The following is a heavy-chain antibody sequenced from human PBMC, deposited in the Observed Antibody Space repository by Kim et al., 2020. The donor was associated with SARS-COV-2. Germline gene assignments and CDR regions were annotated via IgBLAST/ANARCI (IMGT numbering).Heavy chain of an antibody. D-gene: IGHD1-26*01. V-gene: IGHV1-46*01. CDR1: GYTFTSYW. CDR2: INPSTTNT. J-gene: IGHJ4*02. Sequence: ASVKVSCKASGYTFTSYWIHWVRQAPGQGLEWMRMINPSTTNTRYAQSFQGRVTTTSDTSTSTATMELSSLTSEDTAVYYCARAWDQNFDFWGQGTLVTVSS. CDR3: ARAWDQNFDF.